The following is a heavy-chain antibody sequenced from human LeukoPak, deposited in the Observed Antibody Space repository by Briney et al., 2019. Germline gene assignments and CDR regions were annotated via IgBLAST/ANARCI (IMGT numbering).Heavy chain of an antibody. Sequence: GGTLRLSCAASGFTFSSYAMSWVRQAPGKGLEWVSAISGSGGSTYYADSVKGRFTISRDNSKNTLYLQMNSLRAEDTAVYYCANNGRGEWLSQKWGQGTLVTVSS. CDR2: ISGSGGST. CDR1: GFTFSSYA. V-gene: IGHV3-23*01. D-gene: IGHD3-3*01. CDR3: ANNGRGEWLSQK. J-gene: IGHJ4*02.